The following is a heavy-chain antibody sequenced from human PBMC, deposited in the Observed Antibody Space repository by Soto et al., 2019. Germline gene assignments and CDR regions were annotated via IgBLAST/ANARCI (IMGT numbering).Heavy chain of an antibody. Sequence: EVQLVESGGGLVQPGGSLRLSCAASGFTFSSYSMNWVRQAPGKGLEWVSYISSSSSTIYYADSVKGRFTISRDNAKNSLYLQMNSLRDEDTAVYYCARDRNPWYYYYSSGPPPLIFDYWGQGTLVTVSS. CDR3: ARDRNPWYYYYSSGPPPLIFDY. V-gene: IGHV3-48*02. CDR1: GFTFSSYS. J-gene: IGHJ4*02. D-gene: IGHD3-22*01. CDR2: ISSSSSTI.